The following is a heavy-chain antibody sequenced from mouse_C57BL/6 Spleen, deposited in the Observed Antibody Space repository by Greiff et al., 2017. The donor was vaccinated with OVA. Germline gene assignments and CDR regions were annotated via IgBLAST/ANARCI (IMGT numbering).Heavy chain of an antibody. CDR3: ARFLYYDYDGGFDY. CDR1: GYTFTDYN. Sequence: VQLKESGPELVKPGASVKIPCKASGYTFTDYNMDWVKQSHGKSLEWIGDINPNNGGTIYNQKFKGKATLTVDKSSSTAYMELRSLTSEDTAVYYCARFLYYDYDGGFDYWGQGTTLTVSS. J-gene: IGHJ2*01. V-gene: IGHV1-18*01. D-gene: IGHD2-4*01. CDR2: INPNNGGT.